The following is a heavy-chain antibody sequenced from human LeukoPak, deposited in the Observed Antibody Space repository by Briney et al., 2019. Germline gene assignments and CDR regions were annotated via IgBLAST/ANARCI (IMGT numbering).Heavy chain of an antibody. D-gene: IGHD3-3*01. CDR1: GFTFSTYD. CDR3: ARDYIAYDPLDY. CDR2: ISSRSSSI. Sequence: PGGSLRLSCAASGFTFSTYDMNWVRQAPGKGLEWVSSISSRSSSIYYADSVKGRFTISRDNAKNSLYPQMNSLRAEDTAVYWCARDYIAYDPLDYWGQGTLVTVSS. V-gene: IGHV3-21*01. J-gene: IGHJ4*02.